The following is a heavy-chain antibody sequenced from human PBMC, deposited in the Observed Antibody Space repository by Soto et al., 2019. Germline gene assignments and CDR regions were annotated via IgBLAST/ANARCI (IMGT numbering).Heavy chain of an antibody. J-gene: IGHJ4*02. Sequence: SETLSLTCTVSGGSISSYYWSWIRQPPGKGLEWIGYIYYSGTTYYNPSLKSRVTMSVDTSKNQFSLKLSSVTAADTAVYYCARRYGYSFDYWGQGTLVTVSS. CDR2: IYYSGTT. V-gene: IGHV4-59*04. D-gene: IGHD1-1*01. CDR3: ARRYGYSFDY. CDR1: GGSISSYY.